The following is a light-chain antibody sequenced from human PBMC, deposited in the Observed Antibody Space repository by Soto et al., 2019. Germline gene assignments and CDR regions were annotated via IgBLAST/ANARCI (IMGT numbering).Light chain of an antibody. V-gene: IGKV3D-15*01. Sequence: EIVLTQSPGTLSLSPGERATLSCRASQSVDTFLVWYQQKPGQAPRLLIFGASSRATGIPDRFSGSGSGTDFTLTITSLQPEDFGVYYCQQYKDWPTTFGQGTKVDIK. CDR3: QQYKDWPTT. CDR2: GAS. J-gene: IGKJ1*01. CDR1: QSVDTF.